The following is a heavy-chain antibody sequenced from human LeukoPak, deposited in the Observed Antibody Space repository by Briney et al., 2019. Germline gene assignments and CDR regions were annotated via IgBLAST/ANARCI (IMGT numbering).Heavy chain of an antibody. CDR1: GFTFSSYS. V-gene: IGHV3-30*02. J-gene: IGHJ3*02. CDR2: IRYDGSNK. Sequence: GGSLRLSCAASGFTFSSYSMNWVRQAPGKGLEWVAFIRYDGSNKYYADSVKGRFTISRDNSKNTLYLQMNSLRVEDTAVYYCAKGLHSSSWNDAFDIWGQGTVVTVSS. D-gene: IGHD6-13*01. CDR3: AKGLHSSSWNDAFDI.